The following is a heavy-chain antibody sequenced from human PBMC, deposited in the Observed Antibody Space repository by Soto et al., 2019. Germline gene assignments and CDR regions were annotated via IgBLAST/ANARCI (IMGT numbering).Heavy chain of an antibody. CDR2: IIPILGIA. Sequence: SVKVSCKASGGTFGSYTISWVRQAPGQGLEWMGRIIPILGIANYAQKFQGRVTITADKSTSTAYMELSSLRSEDTAVYYCARGGAVDIVVVPATSYCYYMDVWGKGTTVTVSS. J-gene: IGHJ6*03. D-gene: IGHD2-2*03. CDR3: ARGGAVDIVVVPATSYCYYMDV. CDR1: GGTFGSYT. V-gene: IGHV1-69*02.